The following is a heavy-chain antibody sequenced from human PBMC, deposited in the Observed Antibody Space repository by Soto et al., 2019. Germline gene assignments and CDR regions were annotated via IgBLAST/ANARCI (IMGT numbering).Heavy chain of an antibody. D-gene: IGHD6-25*01. Sequence: EVQLVESGGGLVQPGRSLRLSCAASGFTFDDFAMHWVRQAPGKGLEWVSGVDWNSASTAYADSVKGRFTISRDNARNSLYLQMNSLRAEDTALYYCVKGRGSYEVKFGMDVWGQGTTVTVSS. CDR3: VKGRGSYEVKFGMDV. J-gene: IGHJ6*02. CDR2: VDWNSAST. CDR1: GFTFDDFA. V-gene: IGHV3-9*01.